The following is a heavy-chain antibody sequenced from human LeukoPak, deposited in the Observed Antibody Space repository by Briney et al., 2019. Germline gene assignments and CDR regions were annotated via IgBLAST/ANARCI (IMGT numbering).Heavy chain of an antibody. CDR3: ARRSYPGGLDP. Sequence: SETLSLTCTVSGGSISSYYWSWIRQPPGKGPEWIGYIYYTGSTNYNPSLNSRVTISLDTSRNQFSLKLSSLTAADTAVYYCARRSYPGGLDPWGQGILVTVSS. CDR1: GGSISSYY. V-gene: IGHV4-59*08. J-gene: IGHJ5*02. CDR2: IYYTGST. D-gene: IGHD3-10*01.